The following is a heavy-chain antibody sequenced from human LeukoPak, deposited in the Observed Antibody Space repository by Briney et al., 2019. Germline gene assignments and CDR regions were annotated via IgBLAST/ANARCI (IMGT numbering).Heavy chain of an antibody. CDR1: GYIFTSYA. CDR3: ARTPDGDKFDY. V-gene: IGHV1-3*01. D-gene: IGHD4-17*01. J-gene: IGHJ4*02. Sequence: ASVKVSCKASGYIFTSYAMHWVRQAPGERLEWMGWINAGNGNTKYSQKFQGRVTITRDTSASTAYMELSSLRSEDTAVYYCARTPDGDKFDYWGQGTLVTVSS. CDR2: INAGNGNT.